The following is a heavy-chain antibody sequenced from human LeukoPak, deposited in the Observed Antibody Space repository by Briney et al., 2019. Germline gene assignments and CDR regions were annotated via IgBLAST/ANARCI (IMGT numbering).Heavy chain of an antibody. CDR1: GYIFSDYC. CDR2: INPSSGDT. J-gene: IGHJ4*02. D-gene: IGHD4-23*01. Sequence: ASVKVPCKASGYIFSDYCMHWVRQAPGQGLEWMGWINPSSGDTNYAQKFQGRVTMTRDTSISTAYMELNRLRADDTAIYYCARGVHDYGGNSGFDHWGQGSLVIVSS. V-gene: IGHV1-2*02. CDR3: ARGVHDYGGNSGFDH.